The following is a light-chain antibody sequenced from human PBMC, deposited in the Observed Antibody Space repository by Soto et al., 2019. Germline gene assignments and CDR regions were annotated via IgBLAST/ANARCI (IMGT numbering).Light chain of an antibody. CDR3: QEYGSSPLT. CDR1: QSVSTSY. V-gene: IGKV3-20*01. Sequence: EIVLTQSPGTLSLPPQERATLSCRASQSVSTSYLAWYQQKPGQAPRLLIYGASSMASGIPDRFSGSGSGTDFTLTISGLETEDFGIDYCQEYGSSPLTFGQRTKVEIK. J-gene: IGKJ1*01. CDR2: GAS.